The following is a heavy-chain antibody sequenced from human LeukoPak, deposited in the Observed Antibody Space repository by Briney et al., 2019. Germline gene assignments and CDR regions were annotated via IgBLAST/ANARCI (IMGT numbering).Heavy chain of an antibody. Sequence: GGSLRLSCAASGFTFSTYVMTWVRQAPGKGLEWVSSLSGSANTYYAASVKGRFTISRDNSKNTLYLQMSSLRVDDTALYYCAKIIASATTYWGQGTLVSVSS. D-gene: IGHD6-13*01. CDR3: AKIIASATTY. CDR2: LSGSANT. J-gene: IGHJ4*02. CDR1: GFTFSTYV. V-gene: IGHV3-23*01.